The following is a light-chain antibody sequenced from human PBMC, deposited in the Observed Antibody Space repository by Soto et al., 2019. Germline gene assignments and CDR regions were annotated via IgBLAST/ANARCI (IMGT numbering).Light chain of an antibody. J-gene: IGLJ1*01. CDR2: EVT. V-gene: IGLV2-8*01. CDR3: SSYGGSNNFV. CDR1: SSDVGGYNF. Sequence: QSVQTHPPSASWSPGHSVTISCTGTSSDVGGYNFVSWYQHFPGKAPKLIIYEVTKRPSGVPDRFSGSKSGNTASLTVSGLQTDDEAEYYCSSYGGSNNFVFGTGTKVTVL.